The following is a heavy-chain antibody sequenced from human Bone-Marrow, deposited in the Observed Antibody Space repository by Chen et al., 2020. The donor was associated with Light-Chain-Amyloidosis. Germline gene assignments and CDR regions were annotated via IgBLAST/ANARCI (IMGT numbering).Heavy chain of an antibody. J-gene: IGHJ4*02. CDR1: GYTFPNYW. Sequence: GQLEQSGPEVKKPWESLKISCKGSGYTFPNYWIGWVRQMPGKGLEWMGVIYPDDSDARYSPSFEGQVTISADKSITTAYLQWRSLKASDTAMYYCARRRDGYNFDYWGQGTLVTVSS. CDR3: ARRRDGYNFDY. D-gene: IGHD5-12*01. V-gene: IGHV5-51*01. CDR2: IYPDDSDA.